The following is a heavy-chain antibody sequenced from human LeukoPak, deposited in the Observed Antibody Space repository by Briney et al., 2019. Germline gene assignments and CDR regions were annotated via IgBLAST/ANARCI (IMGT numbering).Heavy chain of an antibody. CDR1: GFTFSSYA. Sequence: GGSLRLSCAVSGFTFSSYAMSWVRQTPGKGLEWVSAISGSGGSTYYADSVKGRFTISRDNSKNTLYLQMNSLRAEDTAVYYCAKDFTGSTDYYGMDVWGQGTTVTVSS. D-gene: IGHD2-2*01. V-gene: IGHV3-23*01. CDR3: AKDFTGSTDYYGMDV. CDR2: ISGSGGST. J-gene: IGHJ6*02.